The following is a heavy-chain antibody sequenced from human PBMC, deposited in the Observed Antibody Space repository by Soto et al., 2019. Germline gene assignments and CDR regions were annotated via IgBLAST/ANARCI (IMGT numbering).Heavy chain of an antibody. CDR1: GYTFTSYG. D-gene: IGHD6-13*01. CDR2: MNPNSGNT. V-gene: IGHV1-8*01. CDR3: ARGGGSSWYNYYYYDYMDV. J-gene: IGHJ6*03. Sequence: ASVKVSWKASGYTFTSYGINWVRQATGPGHEWMGWMNPNSGNTGYAQKFQGRVTMTRNTSISTAYMELSSLRSEDTAVYYCARGGGSSWYNYYYYDYMDVWGKGTTVTVSS.